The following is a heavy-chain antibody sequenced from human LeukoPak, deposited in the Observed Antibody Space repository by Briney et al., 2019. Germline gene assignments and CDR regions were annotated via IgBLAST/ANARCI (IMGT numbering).Heavy chain of an antibody. J-gene: IGHJ4*02. CDR1: GFTFDDYA. D-gene: IGHD6-19*01. V-gene: IGHV3-9*01. CDR2: ISWNSGNI. CDR3: AKDDNSSGWYPS. Sequence: GRSLRLSCAASGFTFDDYAMHWVRQAPGKGLEWVSGISWNSGNIGYADSVKGRFTISRDNAKNSLYLQMNSLRAEDTALYYCAKDDNSSGWYPSWGQGTLVTVSS.